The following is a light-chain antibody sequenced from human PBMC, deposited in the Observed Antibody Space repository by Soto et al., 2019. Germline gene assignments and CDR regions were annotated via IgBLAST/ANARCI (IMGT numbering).Light chain of an antibody. CDR1: QSVIND. V-gene: IGKV3-15*01. CDR2: AAS. Sequence: EIVLTQSPATLSVSPGERVTLSCRASQSVINDLAWYQQKPGQAPRLLVYAASTRATDAPPRFRGSGSGTDFSLTISSLQSEDIATYYCQQYRGWPRTFGQGSRVEIK. CDR3: QQYRGWPRT. J-gene: IGKJ1*01.